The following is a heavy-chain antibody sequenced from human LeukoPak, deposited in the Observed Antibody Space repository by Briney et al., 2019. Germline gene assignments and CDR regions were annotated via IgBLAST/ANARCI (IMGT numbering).Heavy chain of an antibody. CDR3: AKELDTAMDPQYYFDY. V-gene: IGHV3-30*02. Sequence: GGSLRLSCAASGFTFSSYGMHWVRQAPGKGLEWVAFIRYDGSNKYYADSVKGRFTISRDNSKNTLYLQMNSLRAEDTAVYHCAKELDTAMDPQYYFDYWGQGTLVTVSS. D-gene: IGHD5-18*01. J-gene: IGHJ4*02. CDR2: IRYDGSNK. CDR1: GFTFSSYG.